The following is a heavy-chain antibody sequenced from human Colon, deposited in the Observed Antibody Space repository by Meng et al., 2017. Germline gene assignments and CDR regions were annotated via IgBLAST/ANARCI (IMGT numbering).Heavy chain of an antibody. D-gene: IGHD2-2*01. CDR3: ARNPVIPDARTFDF. CDR2: IHSSGNT. J-gene: IGHJ4*02. Sequence: QVQLQESGPGLVKSSQTLSRTCIISNGSINSADYYWNWIRQPPGKGPEWLGYIHSSGNTYYTPSLKSRLAMSLDTSKNQFSLRLTSVTVADTAVYYCARNPVIPDARTFDFWGQGALVTVSS. V-gene: IGHV4-30-4*01. CDR1: NGSINSADYY.